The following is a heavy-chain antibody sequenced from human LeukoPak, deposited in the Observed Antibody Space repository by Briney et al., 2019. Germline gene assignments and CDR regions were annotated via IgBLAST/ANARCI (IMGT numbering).Heavy chain of an antibody. CDR2: INPSGGST. CDR1: GYTFTRHY. V-gene: IGHV1-46*01. Sequence: ASVKVSCKASGYTFTRHYIQWVRQAPGQGLEWMGIINPSGGSTNYAQKFQGRVTLTRDTSTSTVYMELSSLRSEDTAVYYCARERGVAVAGEGVDPWGQGTLVTVSS. D-gene: IGHD6-19*01. J-gene: IGHJ5*02. CDR3: ARERGVAVAGEGVDP.